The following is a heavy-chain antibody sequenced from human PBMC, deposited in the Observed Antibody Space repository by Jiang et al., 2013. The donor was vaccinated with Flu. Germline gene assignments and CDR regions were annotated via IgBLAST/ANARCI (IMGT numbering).Heavy chain of an antibody. CDR2: IYYSGST. J-gene: IGHJ6*02. D-gene: IGHD4-17*01. Sequence: GPGLVKPSETLSLTCTVSGDSISSSHYLWGWIRQPPGKGLEWIGSIYYSGSTYYNPSLKSRVTMSVDTPKNHFSLKLSSVTAADTAVYYCARLDYGDGYYYYGMDVWGQGTTVTVSS. CDR1: GDSISSSHYL. V-gene: IGHV4-39*02. CDR3: ARLDYGDGYYYYGMDV.